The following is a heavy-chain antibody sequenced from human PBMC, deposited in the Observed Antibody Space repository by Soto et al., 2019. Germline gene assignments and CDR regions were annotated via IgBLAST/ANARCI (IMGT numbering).Heavy chain of an antibody. Sequence: QVQLVQSGAEVKKPGASVKVSCKASGYTFTIYGITWVRQAPGQGLEWMGWISAYSGDTNYAQNLQGRVTMTTDTSTTTAYMDLRSLTSDDTAVYYCARGGTGTTIDYWGQGTLVTVSS. CDR1: GYTFTIYG. CDR3: ARGGTGTTIDY. D-gene: IGHD1-1*01. J-gene: IGHJ4*02. V-gene: IGHV1-18*01. CDR2: ISAYSGDT.